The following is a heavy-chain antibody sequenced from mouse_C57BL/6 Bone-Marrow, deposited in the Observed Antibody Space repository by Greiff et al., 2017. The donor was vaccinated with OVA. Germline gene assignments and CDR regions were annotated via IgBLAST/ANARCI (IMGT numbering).Heavy chain of an antibody. D-gene: IGHD1-1*01. CDR1: GFPITSGHY. V-gene: IGHV12-3*01. CDR3: AGDIYYYGSSYHYYAMDY. J-gene: IGHJ4*01. CDR2: ITHSGET. Sequence: VQLQESGPGLVKPSQSLFLTCSITGFPITSGHYWIWIRQSPGKPLEWMGYITHSGETFYNPSLQSPISITRETSKNQFFLQLNSVTTEDTAMYYCAGDIYYYGSSYHYYAMDYWGQGTSVTVSS.